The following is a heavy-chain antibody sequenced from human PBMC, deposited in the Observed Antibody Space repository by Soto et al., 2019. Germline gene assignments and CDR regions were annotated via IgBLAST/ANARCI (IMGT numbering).Heavy chain of an antibody. CDR3: ASLGYRRAFDC. Sequence: SETLSLTCTVSGGSISSSSYYWGWIRQPPGKGLVWIGSIYYSGSTYYNPSLKRRVTISVDTSKNQFSLKLRTVTAADTAVYYCASLGYRRAFDCWGQGTLVTVCS. J-gene: IGHJ4*02. V-gene: IGHV4-39*01. D-gene: IGHD5-12*01. CDR2: IYYSGST. CDR1: GGSISSSSYY.